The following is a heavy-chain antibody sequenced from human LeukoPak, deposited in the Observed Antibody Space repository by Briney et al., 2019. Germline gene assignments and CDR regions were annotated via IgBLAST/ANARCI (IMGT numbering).Heavy chain of an antibody. D-gene: IGHD3-10*01. V-gene: IGHV3-30*02. CDR2: IRYDGSNK. CDR3: AKDLEHYYGSGSYPRYYYYYYMDV. CDR1: GFTFSSYG. J-gene: IGHJ6*03. Sequence: GGSLRLSCAASGFTFSSYGMHWVRQAPGKGLEWVAFIRYDGSNKYYADSVKGRFTISRDNSKNTLYLQMNGLRAEDTAVYYCAKDLEHYYGSGSYPRYYYYYYMDVWGKGTTVTVSS.